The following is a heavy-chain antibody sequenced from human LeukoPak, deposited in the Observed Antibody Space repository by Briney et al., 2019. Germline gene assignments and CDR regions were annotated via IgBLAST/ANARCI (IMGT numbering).Heavy chain of an antibody. CDR3: ARNLAVPGTRAFDV. Sequence: PSETLSLTCYVSGGXISSSNCWSWVRQPPGQGLERIGEIFHSGNTNYNPSLKSRVTISVDITNNQFSLKVTSVTAADTAVYYCARNLAVPGTRAFDVWGQGTMVTVSS. J-gene: IGHJ3*01. V-gene: IGHV4-4*02. CDR1: GGXISSSNC. D-gene: IGHD6-19*01. CDR2: IFHSGNT.